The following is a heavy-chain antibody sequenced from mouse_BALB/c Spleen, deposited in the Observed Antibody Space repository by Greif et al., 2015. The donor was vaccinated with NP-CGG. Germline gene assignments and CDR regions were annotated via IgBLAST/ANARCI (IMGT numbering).Heavy chain of an antibody. V-gene: IGHV1-82*01. J-gene: IGHJ2*01. CDR1: GYAFSSSW. CDR2: IYPGDGDT. CDR3: ARDVTTVVAFDY. D-gene: IGHD1-1*01. Sequence: VQLQQSGPELVKPGASVKISCKASGYAFSSSWMNWVKQRPGQGLEWIGRIYPGDGDTNYNGKFKGKATLTADKSSSTAYMQLSSLTSVDSAVYFCARDVTTVVAFDYWGQGTTLTVSS.